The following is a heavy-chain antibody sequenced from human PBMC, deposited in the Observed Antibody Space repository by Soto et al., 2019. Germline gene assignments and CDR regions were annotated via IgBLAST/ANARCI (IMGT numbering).Heavy chain of an antibody. D-gene: IGHD3-3*01. CDR3: ARDRVIFGVGDHYDYMDV. Sequence: EVQLVESGGGLVKPGGSLRLSCAASGFNFSTYSMNWVRQAPGKGLEWVSSITSSSTYIYYSDSVKGRFIISRDNAKNSLYLPMNRLRAEEPAVYYWARDRVIFGVGDHYDYMDVWGKGTTATVSS. J-gene: IGHJ6*03. CDR1: GFNFSTYS. CDR2: ITSSSTYI. V-gene: IGHV3-21*01.